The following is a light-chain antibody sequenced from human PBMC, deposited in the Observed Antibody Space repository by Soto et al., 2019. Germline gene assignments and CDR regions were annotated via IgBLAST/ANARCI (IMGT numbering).Light chain of an antibody. J-gene: IGLJ3*02. CDR3: QSYDSSLSGSV. CDR1: RSNIGAGYH. V-gene: IGLV1-40*01. Sequence: QSVLTQPPSVSGAPGQRVTISCTGSRSNIGAGYHVHWYQQLPGTAPKLLIYGNSNRPSGVPDRFSGSKSGTSASLAITGLQAEHEADYYCQSYDSSLSGSVFGGGTKLTVL. CDR2: GNS.